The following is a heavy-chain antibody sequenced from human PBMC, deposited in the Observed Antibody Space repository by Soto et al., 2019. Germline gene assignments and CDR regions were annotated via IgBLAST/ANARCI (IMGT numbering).Heavy chain of an antibody. D-gene: IGHD6-6*01. CDR2: ISSSGSTI. V-gene: IGHV3-11*01. CDR3: ARDAAARPTRYYYFDY. Sequence: GGSLRLSCAASGFTFSDYYMSWIRQAPGKGLEWVSYISSSGSTIYYADSVKGRFTISRDNAKNSLYLQMNSLRAEDTAVYYCARDAAARPTRYYYFDYWGQGTLVTVSS. CDR1: GFTFSDYY. J-gene: IGHJ4*02.